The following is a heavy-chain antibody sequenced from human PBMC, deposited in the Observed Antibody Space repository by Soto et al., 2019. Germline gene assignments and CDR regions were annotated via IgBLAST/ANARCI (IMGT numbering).Heavy chain of an antibody. CDR3: ARVGVASASYSFYFDY. V-gene: IGHV3-30-3*01. Sequence: AGGSLRLSCXASGFAFSTYPMHWVRQAPGKGLDWVAVISFDGSDTFYADSVKGRFTISRDNSKNTLFLQMNSLRAEDTAVYYCARVGVASASYSFYFDYWGRGILVTVSS. CDR1: GFAFSTYP. D-gene: IGHD3-10*01. J-gene: IGHJ4*02. CDR2: ISFDGSDT.